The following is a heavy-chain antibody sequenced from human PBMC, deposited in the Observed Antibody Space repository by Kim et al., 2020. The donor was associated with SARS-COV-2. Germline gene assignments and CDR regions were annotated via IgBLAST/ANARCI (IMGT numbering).Heavy chain of an antibody. J-gene: IGHJ6*02. CDR3: AKEIAAAGGLRRGSPADVYYYYGMDV. D-gene: IGHD6-13*01. V-gene: IGHV3-43*01. Sequence: GGSLRLSCAASGFTFDDYTMHWVRQAPGKGLEWVSLISWDGGSTYYADSVKGRFTISRDNSKNSLYLQMNSLRTEDTALYYCAKEIAAAGGLRRGSPADVYYYYGMDVWGQGTTVTVSS. CDR2: ISWDGGST. CDR1: GFTFDDYT.